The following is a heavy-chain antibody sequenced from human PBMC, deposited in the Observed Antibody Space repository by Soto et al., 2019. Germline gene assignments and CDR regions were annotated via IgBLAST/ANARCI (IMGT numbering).Heavy chain of an antibody. CDR3: ATDRVAMLVSARGAPEFDY. J-gene: IGHJ4*02. CDR1: GFTFSNYG. D-gene: IGHD2-21*01. V-gene: IGHV3-30*03. Sequence: QVQLVESGGGVVQPGRSLRLSCVVSGFTFSNYGMHWVRQAPGKGLEGVAVISYDGSNKYYADSVKGRFTISRDNSKNSLYLQTNSLKAEDPDVDYRATDRVAMLVSARGAPEFDYWGQGTLVTVSS. CDR2: ISYDGSNK.